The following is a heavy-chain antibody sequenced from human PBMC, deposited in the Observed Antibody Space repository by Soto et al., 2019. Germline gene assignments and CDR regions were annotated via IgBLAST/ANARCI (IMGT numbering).Heavy chain of an antibody. CDR2: MDPNSGST. Sequence: QAQLVQSGAEVKKPGASVKVSCKASGYTFTSYDINWVRQAPGQGLEWLGWMDPNSGSTGYAQNVQSRVTMTRNISINTAHMELSSLRLEDTAVYYCARERKFDFWRKGLDVWGQGTTVTVSS. V-gene: IGHV1-8*01. J-gene: IGHJ6*02. CDR3: ARERKFDFWRKGLDV. D-gene: IGHD3-3*01. CDR1: GYTFTSYD.